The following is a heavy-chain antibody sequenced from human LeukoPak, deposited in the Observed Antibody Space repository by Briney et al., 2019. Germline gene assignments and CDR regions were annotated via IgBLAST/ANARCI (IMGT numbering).Heavy chain of an antibody. V-gene: IGHV1-46*01. CDR3: VRGRGGEKNDY. CDR2: INPSGSGT. CDR1: GYTFTRFY. J-gene: IGHJ4*02. D-gene: IGHD7-27*01. Sequence: ASVKVSCKASGYTFTRFYTHWARQAPGQGLEWMGLINPSGSGTTYAQKFQGRVTMTRDTSTSTVYMELSSLRSEDTAVYYCVRGRGGEKNDYWGQGTLVTVSS.